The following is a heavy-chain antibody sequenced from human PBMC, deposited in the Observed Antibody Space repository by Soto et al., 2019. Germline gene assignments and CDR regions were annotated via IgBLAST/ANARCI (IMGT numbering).Heavy chain of an antibody. D-gene: IGHD4-17*01. CDR2: IKQDASEK. J-gene: IGHJ6*02. Sequence: GGSLRLSCAASGFTLSIYWMSWVRQAPGKGLEWVANIKQDASEKYYVDSVKGRFTISRDNAKNSLYLQMHSLRAEDTAVYYCARDSDYGEDYYYGMDVWGQGTKVTVYS. CDR1: GFTLSIYW. V-gene: IGHV3-7*01. CDR3: ARDSDYGEDYYYGMDV.